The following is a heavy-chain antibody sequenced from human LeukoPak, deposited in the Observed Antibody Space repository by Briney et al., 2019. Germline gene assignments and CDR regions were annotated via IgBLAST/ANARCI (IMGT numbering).Heavy chain of an antibody. CDR3: ASILRAYYYDSSGPGY. CDR2: ISSSGSTI. V-gene: IGHV3-11*01. D-gene: IGHD3-22*01. CDR1: GFTFSDYY. J-gene: IGHJ4*02. Sequence: GGSLRLSCAASGFTFSDYYMSWIRQAPGKGLEWVSYISSSGSTIYYADSVKGRFTISRDNAKNSLYLQMNSLRAEDTAVYYCASILRAYYYDSSGPGYWGQGTLVTVSS.